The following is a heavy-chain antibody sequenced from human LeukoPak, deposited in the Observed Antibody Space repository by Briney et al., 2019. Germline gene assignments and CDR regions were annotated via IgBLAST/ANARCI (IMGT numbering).Heavy chain of an antibody. CDR1: GFTFSSYA. CDR2: ISYDGSNK. CDR3: ARAGDFWSGYQGEYYFDY. D-gene: IGHD3-3*01. V-gene: IGHV3-30-3*01. Sequence: PGRSLRLSCAASGFTFSSYAMHWVRQAPGKGLEWVAVISYDGSNKYYADSVKGRFTISRDNSKNTLYLQMNSLRAEDTAVYYCARAGDFWSGYQGEYYFDYWGQGTLVTVSS. J-gene: IGHJ4*02.